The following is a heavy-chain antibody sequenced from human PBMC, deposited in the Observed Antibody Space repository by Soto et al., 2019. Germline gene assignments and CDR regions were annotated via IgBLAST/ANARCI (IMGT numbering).Heavy chain of an antibody. D-gene: IGHD2-2*01. CDR2: IIPIFGTA. CDR3: ARSDIVVVPAASARYYYGMDV. V-gene: IGHV1-69*13. J-gene: IGHJ6*02. Sequence: SVKVSCKASGGTFSSYAISWVRQAPGQGLEWMGGIIPIFGTANYAQKFQGRVTITADESTSTAYMELSSPRSEDTAVYYCARSDIVVVPAASARYYYGMDVWGQGTTVTVSS. CDR1: GGTFSSYA.